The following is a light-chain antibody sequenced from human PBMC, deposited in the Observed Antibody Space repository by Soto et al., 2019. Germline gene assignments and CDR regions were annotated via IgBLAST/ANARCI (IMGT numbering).Light chain of an antibody. Sequence: QSALTQPASVSGSPGQSITISCTGTSSDVGGNNRVSWSQQHPGRAPKLIIYEVNKRPSGVSTRFSGSKSGNTASLTISGLQPDDEADYYCSSFTGSSTWVFGGGTQLTVL. CDR2: EVN. J-gene: IGLJ3*02. V-gene: IGLV2-14*01. CDR1: SSDVGGNNR. CDR3: SSFTGSSTWV.